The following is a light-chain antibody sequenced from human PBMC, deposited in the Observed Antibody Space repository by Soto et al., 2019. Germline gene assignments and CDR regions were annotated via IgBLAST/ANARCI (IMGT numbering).Light chain of an antibody. J-gene: IGKJ1*01. Sequence: DIQVTQSPSSLSAFVGDRLTITCRASQGIKNYLAWFQLKPGKSPKSLIYDASTLQGGVPPKFSGSGSGTDFTLTISSLQPEDSATYYCQQYYSYPWTFGQGTKVEIK. CDR1: QGIKNY. CDR2: DAS. CDR3: QQYYSYPWT. V-gene: IGKV1-16*02.